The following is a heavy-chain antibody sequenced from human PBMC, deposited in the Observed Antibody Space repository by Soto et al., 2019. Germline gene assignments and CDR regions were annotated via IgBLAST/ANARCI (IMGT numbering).Heavy chain of an antibody. CDR1: GFTFSSYS. J-gene: IGHJ5*02. V-gene: IGHV3-48*02. CDR3: AREAPRDLNWFDP. CDR2: ISSSSTI. Sequence: SGGSLRLSCAASGFTFSSYSMNWVRQAPGKGLEWVSYISSSSTIYYADSVKGRFTISRDNAKNSLYLQMNSLRDEDTAVYYCAREAPRDLNWFDPWGQGTLVTVSS.